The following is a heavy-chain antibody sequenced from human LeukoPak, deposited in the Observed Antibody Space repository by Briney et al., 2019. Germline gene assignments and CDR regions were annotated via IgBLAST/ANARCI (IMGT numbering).Heavy chain of an antibody. D-gene: IGHD4-17*01. CDR2: ISYDGSNK. CDR1: GFTFSSYG. V-gene: IGHV3-30*03. Sequence: GRSLRLSCAASGFTFSSYGMHWVRQAPGKGLEWVAVISYDGSNKYYADSVKGRFTISRDNSKNTLYLQLNSLKTEDTAVYYCTRDRVGYGDYGPLYYYYYYGMDVWGQGTTVTVSS. J-gene: IGHJ6*02. CDR3: TRDRVGYGDYGPLYYYYYYGMDV.